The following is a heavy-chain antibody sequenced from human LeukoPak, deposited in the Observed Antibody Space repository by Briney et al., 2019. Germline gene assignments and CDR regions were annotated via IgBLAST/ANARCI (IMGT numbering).Heavy chain of an antibody. CDR2: IYTSGST. V-gene: IGHV4-4*09. CDR3: ARTYYDFWSGYRCWYFDL. Sequence: SETLSLTCTVSGGSISSYYWSWIRQPPGKGLEWIGYIYTSGSTNYNPSLKSRVTISVDTSKNQFSLKLSSVTAADTAVYYCARTYYDFWSGYRCWYFDLWGRGTLVTVSS. J-gene: IGHJ2*01. D-gene: IGHD3-3*01. CDR1: GGSISSYY.